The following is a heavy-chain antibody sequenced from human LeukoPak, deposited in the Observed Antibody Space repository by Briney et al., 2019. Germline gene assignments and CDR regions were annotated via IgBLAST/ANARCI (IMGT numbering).Heavy chain of an antibody. V-gene: IGHV1-2*02. CDR3: GRDRHWNQGNFDY. CDR1: GYTITLYY. D-gene: IGHD1-1*01. Sequence: ASVKVSCKAFGYTITLYYIHWVRQAPGQGLEWMGWINPNNGGTNSAQKFQGRVTMTRDTSIATAYMELNRLTYDDTAVYYCGRDRHWNQGNFDYWGRGTLVTVSS. J-gene: IGHJ4*02. CDR2: INPNNGGT.